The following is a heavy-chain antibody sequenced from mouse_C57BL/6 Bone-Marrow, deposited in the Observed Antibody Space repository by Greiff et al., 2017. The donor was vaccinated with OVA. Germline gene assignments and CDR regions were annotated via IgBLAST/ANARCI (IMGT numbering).Heavy chain of an antibody. Sequence: EVMLVESGGDLVKPGGSLKLSCAASGFTFSSYGMSWVRQTPDKRLEWVATISSGGSYTYYPDSVKGRFTISRDNAKNTLYLQMSSLKSEDTAMYYCARIGTGYFDYWGHGTTLTVSS. CDR2: ISSGGSYT. CDR3: ARIGTGYFDY. D-gene: IGHD4-1*01. CDR1: GFTFSSYG. J-gene: IGHJ2*01. V-gene: IGHV5-6*01.